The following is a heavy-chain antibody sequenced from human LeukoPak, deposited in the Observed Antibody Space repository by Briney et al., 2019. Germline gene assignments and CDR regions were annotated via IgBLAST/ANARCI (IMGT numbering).Heavy chain of an antibody. J-gene: IGHJ5*02. CDR2: ISAYNGNT. Sequence: GASVKVSCKASGYTFTSYGISWVRQAPGQGLEWMGWISAYNGNTNYAQKLQGRVTMTADTSTSTAYMGLRSLRSDDTAVYYCARDRIAVAVNWFDPWGQGTLVTVSS. CDR3: ARDRIAVAVNWFDP. V-gene: IGHV1-18*01. CDR1: GYTFTSYG. D-gene: IGHD6-19*01.